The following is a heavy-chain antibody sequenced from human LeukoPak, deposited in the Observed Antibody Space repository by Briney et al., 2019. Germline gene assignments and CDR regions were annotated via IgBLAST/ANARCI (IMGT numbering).Heavy chain of an antibody. D-gene: IGHD5-18*01. J-gene: IGHJ3*02. V-gene: IGHV1-46*01. CDR3: ARSRVDTAMVNAFDI. CDR1: GYTFTSYY. CDR2: INPSGGST. Sequence: GASVKVSCKASGYTFTSYYMHWVRQAPGQGLEWMGIINPSGGSTSYAQKFQGKVTMTRDMSTSTVYMELSSLRSEDTAVYYCARSRVDTAMVNAFDIWGQGTMVTVSS.